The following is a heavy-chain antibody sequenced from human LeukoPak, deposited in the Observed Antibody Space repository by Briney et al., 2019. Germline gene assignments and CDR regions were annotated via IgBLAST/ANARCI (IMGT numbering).Heavy chain of an antibody. V-gene: IGHV4-38-2*02. CDR1: GYSISSGYY. CDR3: ARDTSGYYSPFGY. J-gene: IGHJ4*02. CDR2: IYHSGST. Sequence: PSETLSLTCAVSGYSISSGYYWGWIRQPPGKGLEWIGSIYHSGSTYYNPSLKSRVTISVDTSKNQFSLKLSSVTAADTAVYYSARDTSGYYSPFGYWGQGTLVTVSS. D-gene: IGHD3-22*01.